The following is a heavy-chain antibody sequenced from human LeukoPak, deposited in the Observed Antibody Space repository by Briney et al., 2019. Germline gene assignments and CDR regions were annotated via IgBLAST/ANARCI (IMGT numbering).Heavy chain of an antibody. CDR1: GFTFSTYA. D-gene: IGHD3-3*01. Sequence: GGSLRLSCAVSGFTFSTYAMHWVRQVPVKGLEWVAVISYDGGNKYYADSVKGRFTISRDNSKNTLYLHMNSLRTEDTAVYFCARELRFLEWADYWGQGTLVTVSS. CDR3: ARELRFLEWADY. CDR2: ISYDGGNK. V-gene: IGHV3-30-3*01. J-gene: IGHJ4*02.